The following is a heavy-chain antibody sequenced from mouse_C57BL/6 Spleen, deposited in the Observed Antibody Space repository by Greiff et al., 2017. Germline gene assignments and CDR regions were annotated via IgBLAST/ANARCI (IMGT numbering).Heavy chain of an antibody. J-gene: IGHJ1*03. CDR2: IYPSDSET. CDR3: ARGAVVAKSLDV. CDR1: GYTFTSYW. V-gene: IGHV1-61*01. Sequence: VQLQQPGAELVRPGSSVKLSCKASGYTFTSYWMDWVKQRPGQGLEWIGNIYPSDSETHYNQKFKDKATLTVDKSSSTAYMQLSSLTSEDSAVYYCARGAVVAKSLDVWGTGTTVTVSS. D-gene: IGHD1-1*01.